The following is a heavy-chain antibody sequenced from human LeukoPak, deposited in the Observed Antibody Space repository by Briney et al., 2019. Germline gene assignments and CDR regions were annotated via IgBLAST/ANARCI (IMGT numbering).Heavy chain of an antibody. V-gene: IGHV3-30-3*01. CDR2: ISYDGSNK. J-gene: IGHJ3*02. CDR1: GFTFSSYA. Sequence: GGSLGLSCPAPGFTFSSYAMHWVRQAPGKGLEGGAVISYDGSNKYYADSVKGRFTISRDNSKNTLYLQMNSLRAEDTAVYYCARMTAPKSITMPPGAFDIWGQGTMVTVSS. D-gene: IGHD3-10*01. CDR3: ARMTAPKSITMPPGAFDI.